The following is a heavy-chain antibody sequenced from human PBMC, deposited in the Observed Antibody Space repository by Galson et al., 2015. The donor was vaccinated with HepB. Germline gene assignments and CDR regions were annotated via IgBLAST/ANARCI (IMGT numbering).Heavy chain of an antibody. Sequence: SLRLSCAASGFTVSSNYMSWVRQAPGKGLEWVSVIYSGGSTYYADSVKGRFTISRDNSKNTLYLQMNSLRAEDTAVYYCARGYCSSTSCYKMGGGGYYFDYWGQGTLVTVSS. CDR3: ARGYCSSTSCYKMGGGGYYFDY. V-gene: IGHV3-53*01. J-gene: IGHJ4*02. CDR2: IYSGGST. CDR1: GFTVSSNY. D-gene: IGHD2-2*02.